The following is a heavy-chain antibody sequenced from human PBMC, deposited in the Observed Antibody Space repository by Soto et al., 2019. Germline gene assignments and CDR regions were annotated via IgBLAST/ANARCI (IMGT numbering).Heavy chain of an antibody. J-gene: IGHJ6*02. V-gene: IGHV1-69*12. Sequence: QVQLVQSGAEVKKPGSSVKVSCKASGGTFSSYAISWVRQAPGQGLEWMGGIIPIFGTANYAQKFQGRVTITADESTSPVYMEPSSLRSEDTAVYYCARFIAARPREPYYYYTGMDVWGQGTRITVSS. CDR1: GGTFSSYA. CDR3: ARFIAARPREPYYYYTGMDV. D-gene: IGHD6-6*01. CDR2: IIPIFGTA.